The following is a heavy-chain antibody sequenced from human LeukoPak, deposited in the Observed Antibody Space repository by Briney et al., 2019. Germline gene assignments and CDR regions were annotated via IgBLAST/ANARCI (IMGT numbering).Heavy chain of an antibody. J-gene: IGHJ6*03. D-gene: IGHD1-1*01. Sequence: ASVKVSCKASGGTFSSYAISWVRQAPGQGLEWMGWISGYNGHTYYAQKFQGRVTMTTDTSTSTVYMELRSLRSDDTAVYYCARGAVNRYNWNDDNYYFYYMDVWGKGTTVTISS. CDR1: GGTFSSYA. CDR3: ARGAVNRYNWNDDNYYFYYMDV. CDR2: ISGYNGHT. V-gene: IGHV1-18*01.